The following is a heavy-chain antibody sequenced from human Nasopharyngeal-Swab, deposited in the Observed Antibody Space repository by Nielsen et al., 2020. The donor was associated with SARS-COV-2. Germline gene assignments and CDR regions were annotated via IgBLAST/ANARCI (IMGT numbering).Heavy chain of an antibody. V-gene: IGHV3-30-3*01. CDR1: GFSFSSYS. D-gene: IGHD3/OR15-3a*01. J-gene: IGHJ4*02. CDR2: MSNDGTNE. CDR3: ARDRESIFWSGYSFDY. Sequence: GESLKISCVASGFSFSSYSMHWVRQAPGKGLEWVAVMSNDGTNEYYVDSVKGRFSTSRDNSKDTVYLQMASLKPEDTAVYYCARDRESIFWSGYSFDYWGQGILVTVSS.